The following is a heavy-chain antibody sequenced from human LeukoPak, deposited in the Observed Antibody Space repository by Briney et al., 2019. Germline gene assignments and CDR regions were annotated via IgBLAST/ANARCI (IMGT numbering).Heavy chain of an antibody. D-gene: IGHD6-19*01. J-gene: IGHJ4*02. V-gene: IGHV4-4*07. CDR1: GGSISSYY. Sequence: SETLSLTCTVSGGSISSYYWSWIRQPAGKGLEWIGRIYTSGSRNYNPSLKSRVTMSVDASKNQLSLKLRSLTAADTAVYYCARDLAGNPFDYWGQGSLVTVSS. CDR2: IYTSGSR. CDR3: ARDLAGNPFDY.